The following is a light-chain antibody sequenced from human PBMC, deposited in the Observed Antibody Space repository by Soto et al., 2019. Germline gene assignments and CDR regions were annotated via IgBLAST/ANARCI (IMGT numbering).Light chain of an antibody. Sequence: DIQMTQSPSSLSASVGDRVTITCRASQSISSYLNWYQQKPGKAPKLLIYAASSLQSGVPSRFSGSGSGTDFNLTISSLQPEDFVTYYCQQSYSTLTFGGGTKVEIK. CDR3: QQSYSTLT. J-gene: IGKJ4*01. V-gene: IGKV1-39*01. CDR1: QSISSY. CDR2: AAS.